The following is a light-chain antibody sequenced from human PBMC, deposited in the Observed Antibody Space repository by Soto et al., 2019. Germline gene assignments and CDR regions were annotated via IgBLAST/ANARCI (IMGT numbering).Light chain of an antibody. J-gene: IGLJ2*01. CDR1: SSDVGGYNY. V-gene: IGLV2-8*01. CDR2: EVS. Sequence: QSVLTQPPSASGSPGQSVTISCTGTSSDVGGYNYVSWYQQHPGKAPKLMIYEVSKWPSGVPDRFSGSKSGNTASLTVSGLQAEDEADYYCSSYAGSNNFDVVFGGGTKVTVL. CDR3: SSYAGSNNFDVV.